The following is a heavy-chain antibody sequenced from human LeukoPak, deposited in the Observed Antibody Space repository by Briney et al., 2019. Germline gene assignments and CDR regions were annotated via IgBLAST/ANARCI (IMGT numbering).Heavy chain of an antibody. CDR3: ARGRSTTTIFDY. Sequence: PGGSLRLSCAASGFTVSGYFMAWVRQAPGKGLQWVSHINSGGVTEDADSVKGRFIVSRDTSRNTLYLQMSSLRAEDTAIYYCARGRSTTTIFDYWGQGTLDTVSS. D-gene: IGHD5-12*01. CDR2: INSGGVT. CDR1: GFTVSGYF. V-gene: IGHV3-53*01. J-gene: IGHJ4*02.